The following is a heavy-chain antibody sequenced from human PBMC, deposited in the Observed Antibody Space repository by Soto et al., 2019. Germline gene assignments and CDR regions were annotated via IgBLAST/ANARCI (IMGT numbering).Heavy chain of an antibody. CDR3: ARIPRLGDPFDY. V-gene: IGHV4-28*05. CDR1: DYSTSSGTW. Sequence: SETLSLTCAVSDYSTSSGTWWGWVRQPPGKGLEWIAFMFYNGNIHYNPSLKSRVTMSVDTPKNQFSLKLSSVTAVDTAVYFCARIPRLGDPFDYWGQGTLVTVSS. J-gene: IGHJ4*02. CDR2: MFYNGNI. D-gene: IGHD3-16*01.